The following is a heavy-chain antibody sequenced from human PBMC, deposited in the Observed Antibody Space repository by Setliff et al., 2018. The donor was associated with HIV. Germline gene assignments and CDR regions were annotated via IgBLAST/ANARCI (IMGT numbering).Heavy chain of an antibody. Sequence: GGSLRLSCAASGFAFSGHQMSWVRQAPGKGLEWLSTIYGGASTYYADSVKGRFTISRDNSKNTIFLQMNGLRGDDTAIYYCVRDTEVSSSWSFDYWGQGTLVTVSS. CDR2: IYGGAST. V-gene: IGHV3-53*01. CDR3: VRDTEVSSSWSFDY. D-gene: IGHD6-13*01. CDR1: GFAFSGHQ. J-gene: IGHJ4*02.